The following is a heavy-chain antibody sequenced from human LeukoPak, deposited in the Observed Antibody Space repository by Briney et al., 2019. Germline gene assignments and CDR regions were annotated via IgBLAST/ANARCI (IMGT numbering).Heavy chain of an antibody. D-gene: IGHD3-22*01. Sequence: PGGSLRLSCAASGFTFVSYSFNWVRQAPGKGLEWVSSINTVGSYIYYSDSVKGRFTISRDNAENSVYLQMNSLRVEDTAVYYCARLSRNSDSGGYYYYYDYWGQGTLVTVSS. CDR2: INTVGSYI. CDR1: GFTFVSYS. J-gene: IGHJ4*02. CDR3: ARLSRNSDSGGYYYYYDY. V-gene: IGHV3-21*01.